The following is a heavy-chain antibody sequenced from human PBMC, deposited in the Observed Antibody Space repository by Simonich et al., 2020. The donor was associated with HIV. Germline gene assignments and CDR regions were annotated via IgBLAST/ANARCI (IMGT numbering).Heavy chain of an antibody. J-gene: IGHJ4*02. V-gene: IGHV3-21*01. CDR1: RFPFSSYS. CDR2: IHITTNYI. CDR3: ARAGGSLDY. Sequence: EVQLVESGGGLVKPGGSLRLSCATSRFPFSSYSFNWVRQAPGKGLEWVSTIHITTNYIYVADSVKGRVTFSRDNAKNSLYLQMNILRSEDTAVYYCARAGGSLDYWGQGTLVTVSS. D-gene: IGHD3-16*01.